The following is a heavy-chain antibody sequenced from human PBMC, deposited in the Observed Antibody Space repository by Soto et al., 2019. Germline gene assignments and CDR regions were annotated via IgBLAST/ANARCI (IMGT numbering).Heavy chain of an antibody. CDR2: INPNSGGT. D-gene: IGHD6-13*01. CDR3: ARGLRIAAAGPDGVGATRIDY. Sequence: ASVKVSCKASGYTFTGYYMHWVRQAPGQGLEWMGWINPNSGGTNYAQKFQGWVTMTRDTSISTAYMELSRLRSDDTAVYYCARGLRIAAAGPDGVGATRIDYWGQGTLVTVSS. V-gene: IGHV1-2*04. CDR1: GYTFTGYY. J-gene: IGHJ4*02.